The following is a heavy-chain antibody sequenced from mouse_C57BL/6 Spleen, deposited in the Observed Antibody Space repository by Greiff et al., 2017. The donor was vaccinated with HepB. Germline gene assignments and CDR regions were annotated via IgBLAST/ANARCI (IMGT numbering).Heavy chain of an antibody. V-gene: IGHV1-15*01. J-gene: IGHJ3*01. CDR1: GYTFTDYE. CDR2: IDPETGGT. Sequence: VQLQQSGAELVRPGASVTLSCKASGYTFTDYEMHWVKQTPVHGLEWIGAIDPETGGTAYNQKFKGKAILTADKSSSTAYMELRSLTSEDSAVYYCTAPYDYDGRPVAYWGQGTLVTVSA. CDR3: TAPYDYDGRPVAY. D-gene: IGHD2-4*01.